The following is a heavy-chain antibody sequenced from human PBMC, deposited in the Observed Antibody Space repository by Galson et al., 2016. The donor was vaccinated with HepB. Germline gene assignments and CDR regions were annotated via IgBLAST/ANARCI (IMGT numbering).Heavy chain of an antibody. V-gene: IGHV3-74*01. CDR2: INSDGSDT. CDR1: GLTFSSYW. D-gene: IGHD3-16*01. J-gene: IGHJ4*02. Sequence: SLSLSCAASGLTFSSYWMHWVRIAPQKGLVWVSRINSDGSDTIYAASAKGRFTISRDNAHNTLYLQLNSLRVEDMAVYYCVRAAYSLDHWGQGTLVTVSS. CDR3: VRAAYSLDH.